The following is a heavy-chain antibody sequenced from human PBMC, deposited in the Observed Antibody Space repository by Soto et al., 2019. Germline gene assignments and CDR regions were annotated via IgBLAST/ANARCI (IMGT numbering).Heavy chain of an antibody. CDR3: STLGRLTGYNV. J-gene: IGHJ4*02. CDR1: GFIFSNTW. Sequence: EVQLVESGGGLVKPGESLRLSCAGSGFIFSNTWMNWVRQAPGKGLEWVGRIKSKIEGGTIDYTAPVKGRFTISRDDSRTMLYLQMNSLKTEDTAIYYCSTLGRLTGYNVGGQGTLVTVSS. V-gene: IGHV3-15*07. D-gene: IGHD3-9*01. CDR2: IKSKIEGGTI.